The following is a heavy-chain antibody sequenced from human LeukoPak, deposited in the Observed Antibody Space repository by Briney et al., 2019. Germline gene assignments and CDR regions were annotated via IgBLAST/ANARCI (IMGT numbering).Heavy chain of an antibody. Sequence: GGSLRLSCAASGFTFSSYAVSWVRQAPGKGLEWVSSLSGGGGVAYYADSVKGRFTISRDNSKNTLFLQMNSLRAEDTAVYYCAKDSRVVTDTPGDYWGQGTLVTVSS. D-gene: IGHD4-23*01. CDR1: GFTFSSYA. J-gene: IGHJ4*02. CDR3: AKDSRVVTDTPGDY. CDR2: LSGGGGVA. V-gene: IGHV3-23*01.